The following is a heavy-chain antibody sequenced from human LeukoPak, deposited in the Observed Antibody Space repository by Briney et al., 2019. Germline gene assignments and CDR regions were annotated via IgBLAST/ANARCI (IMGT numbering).Heavy chain of an antibody. D-gene: IGHD3-22*01. CDR3: AKDPYDYYDSSGHYYEPYFDY. CDR2: ISGSGGST. Sequence: GGSLRLSCAASGFTFSSYAMSWVRQAPGKGLEWVSAISGSGGSTYYADSVKGRFTISRDNSKNTLYLQMNSLRAEDTAVYYCAKDPYDYYDSSGHYYEPYFDYWGQGTLVTVSS. CDR1: GFTFSSYA. J-gene: IGHJ4*02. V-gene: IGHV3-23*01.